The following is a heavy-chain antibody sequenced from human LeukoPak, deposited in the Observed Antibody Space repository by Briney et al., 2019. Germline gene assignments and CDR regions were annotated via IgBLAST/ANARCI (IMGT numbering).Heavy chain of an antibody. CDR3: ARWYYYYGMDV. CDR1: GFTFSSYE. Sequence: GGSLRLSCAASGFTFSSYEMNWVRQAPGKGLEWVSYISSSGSTIYYADSVKGRFTISRDNAKNSLYLQMNSPRAEDTAVYYCARWYYYYGMDVWGQGTTVTVSS. J-gene: IGHJ6*02. V-gene: IGHV3-48*03. CDR2: ISSSGSTI.